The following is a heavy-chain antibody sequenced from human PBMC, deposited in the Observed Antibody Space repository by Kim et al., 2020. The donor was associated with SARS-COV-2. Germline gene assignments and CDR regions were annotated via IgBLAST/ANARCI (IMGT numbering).Heavy chain of an antibody. V-gene: IGHV3-23*01. Sequence: GGSLRLSCAASGFTFSSYAMSWVRQATGKGLEWVSAISGSGGSTYYADSVKGRFTISRDNSKNTLYLQMNSLRAEDTAVYYCAKHRGGYSYGTADYWGQGTLVTVSS. CDR3: AKHRGGYSYGTADY. CDR2: ISGSGGST. D-gene: IGHD5-18*01. J-gene: IGHJ4*02. CDR1: GFTFSSYA.